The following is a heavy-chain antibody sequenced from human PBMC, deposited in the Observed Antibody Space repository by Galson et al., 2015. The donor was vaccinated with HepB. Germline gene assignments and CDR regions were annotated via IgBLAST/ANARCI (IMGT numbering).Heavy chain of an antibody. CDR3: AKASHCDY. CDR1: GSTFSSYS. V-gene: IGHV3-21*04. Sequence: SLRLSCAASGSTFSSYSMNWDRQAPGKGLERVSSISSSRSYIYYADSVKGRFTIPRDNSKNTLYLQMNSLRGEYTAVYYSAKASHCDYWGQGTLVTVSS. J-gene: IGHJ4*02. CDR2: ISSSRSYI.